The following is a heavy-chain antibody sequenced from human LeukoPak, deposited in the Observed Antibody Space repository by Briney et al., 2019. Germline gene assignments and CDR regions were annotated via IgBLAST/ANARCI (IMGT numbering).Heavy chain of an antibody. Sequence: PSETLSLTCTVSGGSISSYYWSWIRQPAGKGLEWIGSIYHSGSTYYNPSLKSRVTISVDTSKNQFSLKLSSVTAADTAVYYCAREIVVVPAAYDYWGQGTLVTVSS. CDR1: GGSISSYY. CDR2: IYHSGST. D-gene: IGHD2-2*01. J-gene: IGHJ4*02. V-gene: IGHV4-4*07. CDR3: AREIVVVPAAYDY.